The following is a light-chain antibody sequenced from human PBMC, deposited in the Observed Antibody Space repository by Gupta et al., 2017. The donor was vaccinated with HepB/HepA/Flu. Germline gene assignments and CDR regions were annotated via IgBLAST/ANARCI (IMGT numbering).Light chain of an antibody. J-gene: IGKJ4*01. V-gene: IGKV3-11*01. Sequence: EIVLTQSPATLSLSPGERATLSCRASQSISSFLAWYQQKSGQAPRLLMYDASNRVTGIPARFSGSGSGTDCTRTISSLETEDFAVYECQQCGTGPLTFGGGTKVEI. CDR3: QQCGTGPLT. CDR1: QSISSF. CDR2: DAS.